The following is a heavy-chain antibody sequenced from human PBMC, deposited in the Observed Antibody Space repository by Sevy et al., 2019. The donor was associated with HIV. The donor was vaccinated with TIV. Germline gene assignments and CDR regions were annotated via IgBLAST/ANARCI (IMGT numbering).Heavy chain of an antibody. CDR3: ARETYYYGSGHQMDV. CDR1: GYTFTSYD. J-gene: IGHJ6*02. Sequence: ASVKVSCKASGYTFTSYDINWVRQATEQGLEWMGWMNPNSGNTGYAQKFQGRVTMTRNTSISTAYMELSSLRSEDTAVYYCARETYYYGSGHQMDVWGQGTTVTVSS. D-gene: IGHD3-10*01. CDR2: MNPNSGNT. V-gene: IGHV1-8*01.